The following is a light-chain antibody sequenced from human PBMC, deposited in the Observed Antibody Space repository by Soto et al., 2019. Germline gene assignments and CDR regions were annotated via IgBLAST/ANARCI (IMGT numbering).Light chain of an antibody. CDR2: LGS. Sequence: IVMTQSPLSLPVTPGEPASISCRSSQSFLYSNGYNYLDWYLQRPGQSPQLLIYLGSNRAPGVPDRFSGSGSGTDFTLKISRVEAEDVGVYYCMQGLQDLTFGQGTRLEIQ. CDR1: QSFLYSNGYNY. CDR3: MQGLQDLT. V-gene: IGKV2-28*01. J-gene: IGKJ5*01.